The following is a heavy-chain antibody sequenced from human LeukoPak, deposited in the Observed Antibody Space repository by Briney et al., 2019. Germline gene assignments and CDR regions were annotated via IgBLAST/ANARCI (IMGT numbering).Heavy chain of an antibody. D-gene: IGHD3-3*01. CDR1: GYTFTGYY. CDR2: INPNSGGT. V-gene: IGHV1-2*02. Sequence: ASVKVSCKDSGYTFTGYYMHWVRQAPGQGLEWMGWINPNSGGTNYAQKFQGRVTMTRDTSISTAYMELSRLRSDDTAVYYCARDLGYDFWSGFTYYFDYWGQGTLVTVSS. CDR3: ARDLGYDFWSGFTYYFDY. J-gene: IGHJ4*02.